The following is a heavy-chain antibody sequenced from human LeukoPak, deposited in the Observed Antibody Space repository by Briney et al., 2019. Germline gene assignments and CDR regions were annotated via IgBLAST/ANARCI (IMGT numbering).Heavy chain of an antibody. Sequence: GGSLRLSCAASGFTFSNYWISWVRQAPGKGLEWVANIKQDGSENYYVYFMEGLSTISRDPAKTSLYLQMSSLRAEDTAVYYCARAPEGYTVVTIFDLWGQGTLVTVSS. D-gene: IGHD4-23*01. CDR3: ARAPEGYTVVTIFDL. CDR1: GFTFSNYW. J-gene: IGHJ4*02. V-gene: IGHV3-7*05. CDR2: IKQDGSEN.